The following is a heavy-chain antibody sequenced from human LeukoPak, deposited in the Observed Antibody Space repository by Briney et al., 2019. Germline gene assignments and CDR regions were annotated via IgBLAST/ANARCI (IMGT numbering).Heavy chain of an antibody. V-gene: IGHV3-21*01. CDR2: ISSSSSYI. Sequence: GGSLRLSCVASEFTFSSYTMNWVRQAPGKGLEWVSSISSSSSYIYYADSVKGRFTISRDNAKNSLYLRMNSLRAEDTAVYYCARGVPINYDFWSGPDFDYWGQGTLVTVSS. J-gene: IGHJ4*02. CDR3: ARGVPINYDFWSGPDFDY. D-gene: IGHD3-3*01. CDR1: EFTFSSYT.